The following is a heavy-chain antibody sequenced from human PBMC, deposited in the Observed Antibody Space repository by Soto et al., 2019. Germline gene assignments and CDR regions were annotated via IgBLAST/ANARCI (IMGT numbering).Heavy chain of an antibody. Sequence: QAHLVQSGPEVKKPGASMKVSCKGSGYIFTSYGIAWVRQAPGQGLEWMGWISAHNGNTEYAQKFQGRVTVTRDTSTSTAYLELRSLRSDDTALYYCARGRYGDYWGQGALVTVSS. CDR3: ARGRYGDY. V-gene: IGHV1-18*01. J-gene: IGHJ4*02. CDR2: ISAHNGNT. CDR1: GYIFTSYG. D-gene: IGHD4-17*01.